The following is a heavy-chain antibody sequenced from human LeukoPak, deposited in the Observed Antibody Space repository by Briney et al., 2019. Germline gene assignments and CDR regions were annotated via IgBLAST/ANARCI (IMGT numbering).Heavy chain of an antibody. CDR3: VTPWVRQDRDV. CDR2: IEPDGSGK. J-gene: IGHJ4*02. V-gene: IGHV3-7*01. Sequence: GGSLRLSCAASGFSFRDYWMSWVRQAPGKGLEWVADIEPDGSGKTYVDSVKGRFTISRDNAQQSLYLQMDTLTAEDTAVYYCVTPWVRQDRDVWGQGILVTVSS. CDR1: GFSFRDYW. D-gene: IGHD3-10*01.